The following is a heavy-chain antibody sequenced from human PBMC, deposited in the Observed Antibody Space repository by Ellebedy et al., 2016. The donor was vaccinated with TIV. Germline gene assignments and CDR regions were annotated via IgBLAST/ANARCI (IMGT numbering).Heavy chain of an antibody. CDR1: GFTFGDYD. D-gene: IGHD3-10*01. V-gene: IGHV3-49*03. Sequence: GESLKISCTASGFTFGDYDMSWFRQAPGKGLAWVGCITSKAYGETTAYAASVKGRFALSRDDSKSIAYLQMNSLKTEDTTIYYCTRNWRGLDYWGQGTLVTVSS. J-gene: IGHJ4*02. CDR2: ITSKAYGETT. CDR3: TRNWRGLDY.